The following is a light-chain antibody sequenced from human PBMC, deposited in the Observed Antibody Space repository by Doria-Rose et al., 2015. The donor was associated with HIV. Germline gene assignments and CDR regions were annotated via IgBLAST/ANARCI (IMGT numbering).Light chain of an antibody. Sequence: TQSPGTLSLSPGERATLSCRASPSFSSTYLAWYPQKPGQATSLLIYDGSTSATGIPDRFSASGSGTDFTLTINRLEPEDFALYYCHQYGTSWTFGQGTKVEI. CDR1: PSFSSTY. V-gene: IGKV3-20*01. J-gene: IGKJ1*01. CDR3: HQYGTSWT. CDR2: DGS.